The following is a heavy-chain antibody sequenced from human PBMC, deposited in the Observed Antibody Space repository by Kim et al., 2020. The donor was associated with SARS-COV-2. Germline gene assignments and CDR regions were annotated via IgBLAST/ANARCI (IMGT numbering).Heavy chain of an antibody. CDR1: GFTFSSYA. CDR2: ISGSGGST. J-gene: IGHJ6*02. Sequence: GGSLRLSCAASGFTFSSYAMSWVRQAPGKGLEWVSAISGSGGSTYYADSVKGRFTISRDNSKNTLYLQMNSLRAEDTAVYYCAKEGPSGSSWGYYYYGMDVWGQGTTVTVSS. CDR3: AKEGPSGSSWGYYYYGMDV. V-gene: IGHV3-23*01. D-gene: IGHD6-13*01.